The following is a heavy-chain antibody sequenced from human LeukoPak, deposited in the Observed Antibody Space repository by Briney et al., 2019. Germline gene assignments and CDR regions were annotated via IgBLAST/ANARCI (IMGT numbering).Heavy chain of an antibody. D-gene: IGHD6-13*01. CDR3: ARGTYSSSWYDYYYYYYMDV. J-gene: IGHJ6*03. Sequence: SETLSLTCTVSGYSISSGYYWGWIRQPPGKGLEWIGSIYHSGSTYYNPSLKSRVTISVDTYKNQFSLKLSSVTAADTAVYYCARGTYSSSWYDYYYYYYMDVWGKGTTVTVSS. CDR1: GYSISSGYY. V-gene: IGHV4-38-2*02. CDR2: IYHSGST.